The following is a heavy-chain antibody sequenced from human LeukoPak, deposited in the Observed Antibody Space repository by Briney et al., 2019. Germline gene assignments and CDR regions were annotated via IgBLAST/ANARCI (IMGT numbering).Heavy chain of an antibody. J-gene: IGHJ4*02. CDR3: EKGQIVVVPAANDY. CDR2: ISGSGGST. D-gene: IGHD2-2*01. V-gene: IGHV3-23*01. Sequence: GGSLRLSCAASGFTFSSYAMSWVRQAPGKGLEWVSAISGSGGSTYYADSVKGRFTISRDNSKNTLYLQMNSLRAEDTAVYYCEKGQIVVVPAANDYWGQGTLVTVSS. CDR1: GFTFSSYA.